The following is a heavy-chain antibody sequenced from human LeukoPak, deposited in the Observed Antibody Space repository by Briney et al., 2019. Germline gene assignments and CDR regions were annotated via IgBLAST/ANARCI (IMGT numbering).Heavy chain of an antibody. D-gene: IGHD5-12*01. CDR2: IYSGGST. J-gene: IGHJ4*02. Sequence: AGSLSFSCAASDFSVGSNYMTWVRQAPGKGLEGVSLIYSGGSTYYADSVKGRFTLSRDNSKNTLYLQMSSLRAEATAVYYWARGPSGYHNTGGQGTLVTVSS. CDR3: ARGPSGYHNT. CDR1: DFSVGSNY. V-gene: IGHV3-66*01.